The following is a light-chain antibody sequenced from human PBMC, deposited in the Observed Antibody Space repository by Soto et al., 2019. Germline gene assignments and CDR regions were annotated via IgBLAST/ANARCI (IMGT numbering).Light chain of an antibody. CDR1: QTVGSSF. J-gene: IGKJ1*01. CDR3: HQYGSSQT. Sequence: IVMTQSPTTLSLSPGKRATLSCMASQTVGSSFLAWFQHKPGQAPRLLIYGASTRATGIPDRFSGSGSGTDFTLTISRLEPEDFAVYYCHQYGSSQTFGQGTKVDIK. V-gene: IGKV3-20*01. CDR2: GAS.